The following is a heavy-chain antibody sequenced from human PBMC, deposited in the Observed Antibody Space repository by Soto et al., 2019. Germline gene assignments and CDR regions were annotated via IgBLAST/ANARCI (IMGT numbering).Heavy chain of an antibody. CDR3: ARDLYGIAAAGRDYYYYGMDV. CDR2: IIPIFGTA. Sequence: SVKVSCKASGGTFSSYAISWVRQAPGQGLEWMGGIIPIFGTANYAQKFQGRVTITADESTSTAYMELSSLRSEDTAVYYCARDLYGIAAAGRDYYYYGMDVWGQGTTVTVSS. D-gene: IGHD6-13*01. J-gene: IGHJ6*02. V-gene: IGHV1-69*13. CDR1: GGTFSSYA.